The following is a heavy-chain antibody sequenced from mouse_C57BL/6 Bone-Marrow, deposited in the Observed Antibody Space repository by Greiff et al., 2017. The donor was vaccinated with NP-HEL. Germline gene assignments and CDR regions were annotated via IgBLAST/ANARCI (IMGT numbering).Heavy chain of an antibody. CDR2: IDPANGNT. D-gene: IGHD3-1*01. Sequence: EVMLVESVAELVRPGASVKLSCTASGFNIKNTYMHWVKQRPEQGLEWIGRIDPANGNTKYAPKFQGKATITADTSSNTAYLQLSSLTSEDTAIYYCARSGWDEGWYFDGWGTGTTVTVSS. V-gene: IGHV14-3*01. CDR1: GFNIKNTY. J-gene: IGHJ1*03. CDR3: ARSGWDEGWYFDG.